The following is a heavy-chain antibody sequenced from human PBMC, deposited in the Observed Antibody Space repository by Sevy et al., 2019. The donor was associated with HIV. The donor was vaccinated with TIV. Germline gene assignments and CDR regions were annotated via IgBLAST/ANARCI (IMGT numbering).Heavy chain of an antibody. CDR2: IYPDDSET. V-gene: IGHV5-51*01. J-gene: IGHJ4*02. CDR1: GYSFTRYW. CDR3: ARVIHTSGLCYLDY. Sequence: GESLKISCKGSGYSFTRYWIAWVRQMPGKGLEWMGIIYPDDSETRDSPSFQGQVTISADKSISTAYLQWSSLRASDSAMYYCARVIHTSGLCYLDYWGQGKLVTVSS. D-gene: IGHD2-8*02.